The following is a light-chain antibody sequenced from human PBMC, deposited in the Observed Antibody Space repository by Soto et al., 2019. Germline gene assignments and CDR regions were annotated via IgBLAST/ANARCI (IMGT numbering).Light chain of an antibody. CDR2: SSY. V-gene: IGLV1-44*01. CDR3: ATCDDSLNGLWV. CDR1: SSNIGINT. J-gene: IGLJ3*02. Sequence: QSVLTQPPSASGTPGQRVTISCSGSSSNIGINTVNWYQQLPGTAPKLLIFSSYQRPSGVPDRFSGSKSGTSASLAISGLQSDDEADYYCATCDDSLNGLWVFGGGTNLTVL.